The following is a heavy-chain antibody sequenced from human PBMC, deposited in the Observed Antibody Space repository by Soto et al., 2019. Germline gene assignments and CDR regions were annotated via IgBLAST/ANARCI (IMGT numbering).Heavy chain of an antibody. CDR3: AKDDFTDRGDDYFDY. V-gene: IGHV3-23*01. D-gene: IGHD2-21*02. CDR2: IGASGDIT. J-gene: IGHJ4*02. CDR1: GFSFTNFA. Sequence: PGGSLRLSCAASGFSFTNFAMSWVRQAPGKGLEWVAGIGASGDITWYADSVKGRLSNSRDNSKNTLYLQLNSLRFEDTAVYYCAKDDFTDRGDDYFDYWGPGTLVTVSS.